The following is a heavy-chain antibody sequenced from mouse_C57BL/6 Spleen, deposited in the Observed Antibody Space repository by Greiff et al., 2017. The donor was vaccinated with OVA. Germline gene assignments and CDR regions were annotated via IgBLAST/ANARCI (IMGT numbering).Heavy chain of an antibody. CDR1: GFTFTDYY. V-gene: IGHV7-3*01. Sequence: EVKLVESGGGLVQPGGSLSLSCAASGFTFTDYYMSWVRQPPGKALEWLGFIRNKANGYTTEYSASVKGRFTISRDNSQSILYLQMNALRAEDSTTYYCARSPRIYYDYDGGFDYWGQGTLVTVSA. J-gene: IGHJ3*01. D-gene: IGHD2-4*01. CDR3: ARSPRIYYDYDGGFDY. CDR2: IRNKANGYTT.